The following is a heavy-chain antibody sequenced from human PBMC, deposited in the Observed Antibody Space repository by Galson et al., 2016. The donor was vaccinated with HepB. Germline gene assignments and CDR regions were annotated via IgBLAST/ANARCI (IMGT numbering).Heavy chain of an antibody. J-gene: IGHJ4*02. Sequence: SVKVSCKASGDTFSNYAISWVRQAPGQGLEWMGGIIPIFGRANYAQRFQGRVTITADESTRTAYMELNSLRGEDAATYYCAKWGGYGDSWGQGTLVTVSS. CDR1: GDTFSNYA. CDR2: IIPIFGRA. CDR3: AKWGGYGDS. V-gene: IGHV1-69*13. D-gene: IGHD5-12*01.